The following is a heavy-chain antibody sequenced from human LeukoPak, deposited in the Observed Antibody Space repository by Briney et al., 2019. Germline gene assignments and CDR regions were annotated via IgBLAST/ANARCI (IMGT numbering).Heavy chain of an antibody. CDR1: GGSISSYY. CDR2: IYYSGST. V-gene: IGHV4-59*01. Sequence: SETLSLTCTVSGGSISSYYWSWIRQPPGKGLEWIGYIYYSGSTNYNPSLKSRVTISVDTSKNQFSLKLSSVTAADTAVYYCARESIAAAGRYYYYYYYMDVWGKGTTVTVSS. CDR3: ARESIAAAGRYYYYYYYMDV. J-gene: IGHJ6*03. D-gene: IGHD6-13*01.